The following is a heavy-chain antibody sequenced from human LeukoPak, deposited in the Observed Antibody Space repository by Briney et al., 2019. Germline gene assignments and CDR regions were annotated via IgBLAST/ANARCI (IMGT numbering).Heavy chain of an antibody. V-gene: IGHV1-2*02. CDR1: GYTFTGYY. CDR2: INPNSGGT. Sequence: PGASVKVSCKASGYTFTGYYMHWVRQAPGQGLEWMGWINPNSGGTNYAQKFQGRVTMTRDTSISTAYMELSRLRSDDTAVYYCARVPRTVTYSSSSRWYFDLWGRGTLVTVSS. CDR3: ARVPRTVTYSSSSRWYFDL. D-gene: IGHD6-13*01. J-gene: IGHJ2*01.